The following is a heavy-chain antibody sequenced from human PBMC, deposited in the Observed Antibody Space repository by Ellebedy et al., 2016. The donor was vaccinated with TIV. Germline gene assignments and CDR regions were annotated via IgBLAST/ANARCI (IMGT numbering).Heavy chain of an antibody. J-gene: IGHJ4*02. V-gene: IGHV1-46*01. CDR3: ARDAPWGTSLAVDY. D-gene: IGHD3-16*01. CDR1: GYTFTRYY. CDR2: INPSGGST. Sequence: ASVKVSCXASGYTFTRYYMHWVRQAPGQGLEWMGKINPSGGSTTYAQKFQGRVTMTRDRSTSTVYMELSSLRSEDTAVHYCARDAPWGTSLAVDYWGQGTLVTASS.